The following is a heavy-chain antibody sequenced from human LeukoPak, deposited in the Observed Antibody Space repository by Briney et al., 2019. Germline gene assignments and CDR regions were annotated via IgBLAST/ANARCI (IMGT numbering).Heavy chain of an antibody. J-gene: IGHJ4*02. CDR2: INSDGSST. V-gene: IGHV3-74*01. D-gene: IGHD1-26*01. CDR1: GFFSSSYW. Sequence: PGGSLRLSCAASGFFSSSYWMHWVRQAPGKGLVWVSRINSDGSSTSYADSVKGRFTISRDNAKNTLYLQMNSLRAEDTAVYYCARDTVIPYSQVGTTKDWGQGTLVTVSS. CDR3: ARDTVIPYSQVGTTKD.